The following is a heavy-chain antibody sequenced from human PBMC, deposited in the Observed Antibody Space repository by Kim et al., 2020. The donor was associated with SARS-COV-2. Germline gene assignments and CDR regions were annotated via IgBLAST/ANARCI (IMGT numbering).Heavy chain of an antibody. CDR3: ARIMGAYYDSSGCDAFDI. V-gene: IGHV1-69*01. Sequence: QGRVTITADESTSTAYMELSRLRSEDTAVYYCARIMGAYYDSSGCDAFDIWGQGTMVTVSS. J-gene: IGHJ3*02. D-gene: IGHD3-22*01.